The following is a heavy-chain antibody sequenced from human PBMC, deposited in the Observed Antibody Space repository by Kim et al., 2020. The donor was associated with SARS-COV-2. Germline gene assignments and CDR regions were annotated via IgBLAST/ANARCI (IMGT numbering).Heavy chain of an antibody. J-gene: IGHJ4*02. CDR1: RFSFSSYV. D-gene: IGHD3-16*02. CDR3: AKVDDYVWGSYRPFDY. CDR2: ISGSGGNT. V-gene: IGHV3-23*01. Sequence: GGSLRLSCAASRFSFSSYVMSWVRQAPGKGLEWVSAISGSGGNTYYTDSVKGRFTISRDNSQNTLYLQMNSLRAEDTAVYYCAKVDDYVWGSYRPFDYWGQGTLVTVSS.